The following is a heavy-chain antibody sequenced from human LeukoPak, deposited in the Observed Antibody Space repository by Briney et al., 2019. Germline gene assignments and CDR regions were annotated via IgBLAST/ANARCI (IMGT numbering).Heavy chain of an antibody. CDR1: GYTFTSYD. CDR2: MNPNSGST. D-gene: IGHD3-10*01. CDR3: ARFYYGSGSFSWYYYYDLDV. J-gene: IGHJ6*02. V-gene: IGHV1-8*01. Sequence: ASVKVSCKASGYTFTSYDINWVRQATGQGLEWMGWMNPNSGSTGYAQKFQGRVTMTRNTSISTAYMELSSLRSEDTAVYYCARFYYGSGSFSWYYYYDLDVWGQGTTVTVSS.